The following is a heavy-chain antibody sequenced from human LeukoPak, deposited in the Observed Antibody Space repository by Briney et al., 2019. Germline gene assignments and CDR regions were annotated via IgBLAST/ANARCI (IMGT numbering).Heavy chain of an antibody. CDR1: GFTFSAYG. J-gene: IGHJ4*02. D-gene: IGHD3-10*01. CDR2: IRYDGNKK. CDR3: ARDMGGSGSQPDY. Sequence: GRSLRLSCEASGFTFSAYGMHWVRQAPGKGLEWVAIIRYDGNKKYYADSVKGRFIISRDNSENTLYLQMNSLRAEDTAVYYCARDMGGSGSQPDYWGQGTLVTVSS. V-gene: IGHV3-33*01.